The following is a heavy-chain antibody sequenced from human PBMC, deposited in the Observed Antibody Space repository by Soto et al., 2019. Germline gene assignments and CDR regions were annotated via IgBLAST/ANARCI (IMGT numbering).Heavy chain of an antibody. Sequence: EVQLLESGGGLVQPGGSLRLSCAASALTFSTYSMNWVRQAPGRGLEWVSYISSTGDNIYYADSVKGRFTISRDNAKNSLYLQMNSLRVDDTAVYYCARSRWDYWGPGTLVTVSS. J-gene: IGHJ4*02. CDR2: ISSTGDNI. CDR1: ALTFSTYS. CDR3: ARSRWDY. D-gene: IGHD2-15*01. V-gene: IGHV3-48*01.